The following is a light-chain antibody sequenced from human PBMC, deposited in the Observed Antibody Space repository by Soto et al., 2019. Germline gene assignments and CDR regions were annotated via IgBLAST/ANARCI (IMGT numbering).Light chain of an antibody. CDR3: LKSSRSSYT. CDR1: QFIDRW. V-gene: IGKV1-5*01. J-gene: IGKJ2*01. CDR2: DAS. Sequence: DIQMTQSPSTLSASVGDRVTITCRASQFIDRWLAWYQQKPGKAPQYLIFDASSLYGGVPLRFSGSGSGTEFTLTITSLQPDDSAIYHRLKSSRSSYTSGQRTKVNI.